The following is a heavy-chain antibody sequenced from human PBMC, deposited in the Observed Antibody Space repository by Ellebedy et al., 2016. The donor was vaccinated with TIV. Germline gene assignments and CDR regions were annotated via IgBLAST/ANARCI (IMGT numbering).Heavy chain of an antibody. D-gene: IGHD5-18*01. CDR1: GHTLMELS. CDR3: AAVRIQIWFPKWFDP. V-gene: IGHV1-24*01. CDR2: FDPEHGRA. Sequence: ASVKVSCKVSGHTLMELSMHWVRQAPGKGLEWVGGFDPEHGRAIYAQKFQGRVTMTEDTSTDTVYMELSSLRSEDTAVYYCAAVRIQIWFPKWFDPWGQGTLVTVSS. J-gene: IGHJ5*02.